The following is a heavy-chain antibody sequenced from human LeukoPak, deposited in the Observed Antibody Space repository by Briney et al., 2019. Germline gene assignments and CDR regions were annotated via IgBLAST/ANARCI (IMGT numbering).Heavy chain of an antibody. Sequence: ASVKVSCKAPGYTFTDYYIQWLRKAPGQGLEWMGWINPNSGGINSAQKFQGRVTMTRDTSVSTAYMELSRLRSDDTAVYYCARDHCTSSGCYEYYYYGVDVWGQGTTVTVSS. D-gene: IGHD2-2*01. CDR3: ARDHCTSSGCYEYYYYGVDV. V-gene: IGHV1-2*02. CDR1: GYTFTDYY. J-gene: IGHJ6*02. CDR2: INPNSGGI.